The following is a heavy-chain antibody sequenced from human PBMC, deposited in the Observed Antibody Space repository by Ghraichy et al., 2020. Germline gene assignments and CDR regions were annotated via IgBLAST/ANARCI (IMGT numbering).Heavy chain of an antibody. V-gene: IGHV4-34*01. CDR2: INHSGST. CDR3: ARGGNAYYFDY. D-gene: IGHD4-23*01. Sequence: SQTLSLTCAVYGGSFSGYYWSWIRQPPGKGLEWIGGINHSGSTNYNPSLKSRVTISVDTSKNQFSLKLSSVTAADTAVYYCARGGNAYYFDYWGQGTLVTVSS. J-gene: IGHJ4*02. CDR1: GGSFSGYY.